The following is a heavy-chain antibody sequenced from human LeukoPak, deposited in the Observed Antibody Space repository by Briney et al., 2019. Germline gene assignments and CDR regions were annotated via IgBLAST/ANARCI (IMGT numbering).Heavy chain of an antibody. V-gene: IGHV4-59*01. CDR1: GGSISSYY. Sequence: PSQTLSLTCTVSGGSISSYYWSWIRQPPGKGLEWIGYIYYSGSTNYNHSLKSRVTVSVDTSKNQFSLKLSSVTAADTAVYYCARGRRWLQFDAFDIWGQGTMVTVSS. CDR2: IYYSGST. D-gene: IGHD5-24*01. J-gene: IGHJ3*02. CDR3: ARGRRWLQFDAFDI.